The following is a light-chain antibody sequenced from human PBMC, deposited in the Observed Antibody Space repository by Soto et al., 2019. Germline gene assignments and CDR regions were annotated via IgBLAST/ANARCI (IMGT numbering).Light chain of an antibody. V-gene: IGLV1-40*01. CDR3: QSYDSSLSDWV. Sequence: QSVLTQPPSVSGAPGQRVTISCTGSSSNIGAGYDVHWYQQLPGTAPKLLIYGNSNRPSGVPDRFSGSKSGTSASMANTGLQAEDVADYYCQSYDSSLSDWVFGGGTQLTVL. CDR1: SSNIGAGYD. J-gene: IGLJ3*02. CDR2: GNS.